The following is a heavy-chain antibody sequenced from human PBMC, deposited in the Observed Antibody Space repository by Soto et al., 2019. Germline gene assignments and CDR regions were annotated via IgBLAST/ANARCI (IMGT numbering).Heavy chain of an antibody. Sequence: QVLLVESGGGVVQPGRSLRLSCAGSGFTFSNYGLHWVRQAPGKGLDWVSFISFDGSHKYYADSVKGRFTISRDNSNNMMYLQMDSLTTEDTAVYYCAKDGAHRYCSHSNCHPAGAYWGQGTLVTVSS. CDR1: GFTFSNYG. V-gene: IGHV3-30*18. CDR3: AKDGAHRYCSHSNCHPAGAY. J-gene: IGHJ4*02. D-gene: IGHD2-15*01. CDR2: ISFDGSHK.